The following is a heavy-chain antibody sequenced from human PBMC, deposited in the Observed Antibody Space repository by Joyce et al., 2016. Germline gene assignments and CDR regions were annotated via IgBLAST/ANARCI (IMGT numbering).Heavy chain of an antibody. CDR3: AREYGGTFYFDY. CDR2: INPNRGDT. J-gene: IGHJ4*02. V-gene: IGHV1-2*02. CDR1: GFSFSGYY. D-gene: IGHD4-23*01. Sequence: QVQLVQSGAEVKNPGASVKVSCKASGFSFSGYYIHWVRQAPGQGLEWMGWINPNRGDTIYAQTFQGRVTMTRDTAISTVYLELGRLTSDDTALYYCAREYGGTFYFDYWGQVTLVTVSS.